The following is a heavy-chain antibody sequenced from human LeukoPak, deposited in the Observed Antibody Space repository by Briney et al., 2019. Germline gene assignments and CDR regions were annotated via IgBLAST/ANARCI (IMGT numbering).Heavy chain of an antibody. Sequence: GGSLRLSCAASGFTFSNAWMSWVRQAPGKGLEWVGRIKSKTDGGTTDYAAPVKGGFTISRDDSKNTLYLQMNSLKTEDTAVYYCTTDLLWFGELGYWGQETLVTVSS. CDR1: GFTFSNAW. CDR3: TTDLLWFGELGY. CDR2: IKSKTDGGTT. J-gene: IGHJ4*02. D-gene: IGHD3-10*01. V-gene: IGHV3-15*01.